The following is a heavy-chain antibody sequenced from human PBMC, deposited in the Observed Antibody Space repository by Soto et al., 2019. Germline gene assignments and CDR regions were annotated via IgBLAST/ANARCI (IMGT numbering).Heavy chain of an antibody. CDR1: GGTFSSYA. D-gene: IGHD2-21*02. J-gene: IGHJ4*02. CDR2: IIPIFSTT. Sequence: SVKVSCKASGGTFSSYAISWVRQAPGQGLEWMGAIIPIFSTTHYAQKFQGRVTITADESTSTAYMELRSLRSEDTAVYYCARGCGGDCYLFDYWGQGTLVTV. CDR3: ARGCGGDCYLFDY. V-gene: IGHV1-69*13.